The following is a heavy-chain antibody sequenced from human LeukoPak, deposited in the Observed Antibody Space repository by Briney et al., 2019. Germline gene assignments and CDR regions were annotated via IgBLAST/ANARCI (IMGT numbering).Heavy chain of an antibody. Sequence: GGSLRLSCAASGFTFSSYAMSWVRQAPGKGLEWVSAISGSGGSTYYADSVKGRFTISRDNSKNTLYLQMNSLRAEDTAVYYCAKSRGHGSGSYFHYFDYWGQGTLVTVSS. J-gene: IGHJ4*02. V-gene: IGHV3-23*01. CDR2: ISGSGGST. D-gene: IGHD3-10*01. CDR3: AKSRGHGSGSYFHYFDY. CDR1: GFTFSSYA.